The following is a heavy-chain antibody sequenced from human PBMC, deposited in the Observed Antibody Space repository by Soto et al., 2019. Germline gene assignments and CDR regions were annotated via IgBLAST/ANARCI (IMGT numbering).Heavy chain of an antibody. J-gene: IGHJ4*02. CDR1: GFRFDDYA. V-gene: IGHV3-9*01. CDR2: INWNSDTI. D-gene: IGHD3-10*01. Sequence: EVQLVESGGGSVRPGGSLRLSRVASGFRFDDYAMHWVRQRPGKGLEWVSGINWNSDTIGYDDSVKGRFIVSRDNAEGSLLLQMSSLRAEDTAIYFCAMSNSNDLYYHFESWGQGTPVTVSS. CDR3: AMSNSNDLYYHFES.